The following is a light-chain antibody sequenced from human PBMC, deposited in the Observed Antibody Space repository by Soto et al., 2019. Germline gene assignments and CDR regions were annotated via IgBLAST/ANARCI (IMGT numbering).Light chain of an antibody. CDR1: QSISSW. V-gene: IGKV1-5*03. J-gene: IGKJ3*01. Sequence: DIQMTQSPSTLSASVGDRVTITCRASQSISSWLAWYQQKPGKAHKLLIYRASSLESGVPSRFSGSGSGAEFTLPISSLQPDYFATYYCQHYNTDSGTFGPGTEVDVK. CDR2: RAS. CDR3: QHYNTDSGT.